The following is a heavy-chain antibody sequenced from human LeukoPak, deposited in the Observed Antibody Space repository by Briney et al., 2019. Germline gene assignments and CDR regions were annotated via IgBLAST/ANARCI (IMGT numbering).Heavy chain of an antibody. Sequence: PSETLSLTCTVSRDSISSSSSYWGWIRQPPGKGLEWIGEIYHSGSTNYNPSLKSRVTISVDTSKNQFSLKLSSVTAADTAVYYCARGGVQLWTKQFDYWGQGTLVTVSS. D-gene: IGHD5-18*01. CDR1: RDSISSSSSY. CDR3: ARGGVQLWTKQFDY. CDR2: IYHSGST. J-gene: IGHJ4*02. V-gene: IGHV4-39*07.